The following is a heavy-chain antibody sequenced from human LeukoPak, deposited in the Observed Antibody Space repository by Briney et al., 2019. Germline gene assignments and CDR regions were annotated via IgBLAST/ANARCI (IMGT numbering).Heavy chain of an antibody. CDR3: AREIVGATPPDY. Sequence: GGSLRLSCAASGFTFSSYSMNWVRQAPGKGLEWVSSISSRSSYIYYADSVKGRFTISRDNAKNSLYLQMNSLRAEDTAVYYCAREIVGATPPDYWGQGTLVTVSS. J-gene: IGHJ4*02. CDR1: GFTFSSYS. CDR2: ISSRSSYI. V-gene: IGHV3-21*01. D-gene: IGHD1-26*01.